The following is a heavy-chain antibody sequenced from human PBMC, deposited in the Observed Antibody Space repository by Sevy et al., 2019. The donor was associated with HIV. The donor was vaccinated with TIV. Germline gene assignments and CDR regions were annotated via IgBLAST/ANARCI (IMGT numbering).Heavy chain of an antibody. CDR1: GFTFSDSW. CDR3: ATFSVGY. D-gene: IGHD3-3*01. Sequence: GGSLRLSCAASGFTFSDSWMHWVRQAPGKGLEWVANITQDGNEKYYVDSVKGRFTISRDNAKNSLYLQMNSLRDDDTAVYYCATFSVGYWGQGTLVTVSS. CDR2: ITQDGNEK. V-gene: IGHV3-7*01. J-gene: IGHJ4*02.